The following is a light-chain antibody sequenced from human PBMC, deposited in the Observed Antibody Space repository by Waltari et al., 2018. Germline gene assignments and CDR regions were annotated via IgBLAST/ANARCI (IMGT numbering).Light chain of an antibody. CDR2: SNN. V-gene: IGLV1-47*02. CDR3: ASWDDGLSGLM. CDR1: NSNIGRNY. J-gene: IGLJ3*02. Sequence: QSVVTQPPSASGTPGQSVTISCSGTNSNIGRNYVYWYQQFPGMAPKLLLYSNNRRPSGVPDRFSGSKSGTSASLAINGLRSEDEAHYYCASWDDGLSGLMFGGGTELTV.